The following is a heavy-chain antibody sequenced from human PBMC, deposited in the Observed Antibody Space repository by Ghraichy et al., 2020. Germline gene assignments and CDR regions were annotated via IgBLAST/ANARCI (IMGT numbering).Heavy chain of an antibody. V-gene: IGHV3-43*01. Sequence: LSLTCAASGFTFDDYTMHWVRQAPGKGLEWVSLISWDGGSTYYADSVKGRFTISRDNSKNSLYLQMNSLRTEDTALYYCAKDKGSYHYFDYWGQGTLVTVSS. J-gene: IGHJ4*02. CDR3: AKDKGSYHYFDY. D-gene: IGHD1-26*01. CDR1: GFTFDDYT. CDR2: ISWDGGST.